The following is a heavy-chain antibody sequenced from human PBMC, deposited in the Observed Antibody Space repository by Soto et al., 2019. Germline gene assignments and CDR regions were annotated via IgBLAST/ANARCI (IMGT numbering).Heavy chain of an antibody. D-gene: IGHD2-15*01. CDR2: INSDGSST. CDR1: GLPFSSYW. Sequence: GGPLNLSFAASGLPFSSYWMHWVRQAPGKGLVGVSRINSDGSSTSYADSVKGRFTISRDNAKNTLYLQMNSLRAEDTAVYYCAQGSGYCSGGSCYHDYYYYGMDVWGQGTTVTVSS. CDR3: AQGSGYCSGGSCYHDYYYYGMDV. J-gene: IGHJ6*02. V-gene: IGHV3-74*01.